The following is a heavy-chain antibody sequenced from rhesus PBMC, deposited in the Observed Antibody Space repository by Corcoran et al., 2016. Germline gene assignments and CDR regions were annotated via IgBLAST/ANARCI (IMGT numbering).Heavy chain of an antibody. Sequence: QVQLQESGPGLVKPSETLSLTCAVSCGSISSNYWSWIRQPPGKGLEWIGRMYGSTRTNAHTPSPRGPVTISRDTSKNRFPLKLSSVTAADTAVYFCATYRGGGPFDSWGQGVLVTVSS. CDR2: MYGSTRTN. D-gene: IGHD6-37*01. J-gene: IGHJ4*01. CDR1: CGSISSNY. V-gene: IGHV4-147*01. CDR3: ATYRGGGPFDS.